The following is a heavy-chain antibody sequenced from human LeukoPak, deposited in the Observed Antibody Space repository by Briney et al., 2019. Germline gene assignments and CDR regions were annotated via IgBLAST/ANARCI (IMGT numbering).Heavy chain of an antibody. CDR2: ISHTGST. J-gene: IGHJ4*02. CDR3: ARGLTGPRLGD. CDR1: GGSLSGYF. D-gene: IGHD3-16*01. V-gene: IGHV4-34*01. Sequence: SETLSLTCAVYGGSLSGYFWSWIRQPPGKGLEWIGEISHTGSTNCNPSLKSRVTISVDTSKNQFSLKVTSVNAADTAVYYCARGLTGPRLGDWGQGTLVTVSS.